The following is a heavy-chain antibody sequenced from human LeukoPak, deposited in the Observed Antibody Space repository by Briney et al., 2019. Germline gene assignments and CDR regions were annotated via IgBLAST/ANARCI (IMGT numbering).Heavy chain of an antibody. CDR3: ARNGVHRVADC. V-gene: IGHV3-20*04. D-gene: IGHD3-3*01. Sequence: GGSLRLSCAVSGFTFDDHGMSWVRQVPGKGLEWVSGINWNGASTHYVDSVKGRFTISRDNAKNSLYLQMNSLRAEDTALYYCARNGVHRVADCWGQGTLVTVAS. CDR1: GFTFDDHG. J-gene: IGHJ4*02. CDR2: INWNGAST.